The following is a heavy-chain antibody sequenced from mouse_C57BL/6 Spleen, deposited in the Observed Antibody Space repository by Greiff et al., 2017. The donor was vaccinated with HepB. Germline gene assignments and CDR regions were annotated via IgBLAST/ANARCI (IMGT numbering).Heavy chain of an antibody. CDR2: ISYDGSN. D-gene: IGHD2-3*01. J-gene: IGHJ3*01. CDR1: GYSITSGYY. V-gene: IGHV3-6*01. Sequence: EVKLMESGPGLVKPSQSLSLTCSVTGYSITSGYYWNWIRQFPGNKLEWMGYISYDGSNNYNPSLKNRISITRDTSKNQFFLKLNSVTTEDTATYYCARDDDGYYEEFAYWGQGTLVTVSA. CDR3: ARDDDGYYEEFAY.